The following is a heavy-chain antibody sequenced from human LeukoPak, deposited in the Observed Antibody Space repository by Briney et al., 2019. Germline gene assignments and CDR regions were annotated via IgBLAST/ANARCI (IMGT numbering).Heavy chain of an antibody. V-gene: IGHV3-48*02. CDR1: GFTFSSYP. D-gene: IGHD3-9*01. CDR2: IRTSAEGANYA. CDR3: ASDQRYAFDY. Sequence: GGSLRLSCAASGFTFSSYPMNWVRQAPGKGLEWVSNIRTSAEGANYAYYADSVKGRVTISRDDAKSTLYLHMNSLRDDDTAVYYCASDQRYAFDYWGQGILVTVSS. J-gene: IGHJ4*02.